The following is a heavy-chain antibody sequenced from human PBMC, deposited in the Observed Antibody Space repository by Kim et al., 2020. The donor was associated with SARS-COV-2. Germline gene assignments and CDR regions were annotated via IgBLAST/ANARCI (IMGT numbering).Heavy chain of an antibody. D-gene: IGHD1-1*01. CDR3: AKDRATGTTSNAFDV. V-gene: IGHV3-23*01. CDR2: ISGGGGST. CDR1: GFTFSSYA. Sequence: GGSLRLSCAASGFTFSSYAMSWVRQAPGKGLEWVSVISGGGGSTYYADSMKGRFTISRDNSKNTMYLQMNSLRAEDTGVYYCAKDRATGTTSNAFDVWGQGTMVTVSS. J-gene: IGHJ3*01.